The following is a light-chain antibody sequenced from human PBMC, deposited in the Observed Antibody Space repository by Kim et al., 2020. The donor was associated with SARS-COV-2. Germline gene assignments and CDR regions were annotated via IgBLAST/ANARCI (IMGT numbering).Light chain of an antibody. CDR2: DAS. V-gene: IGKV1-33*01. CDR1: QDIRKS. J-gene: IGKJ4*01. CDR3: QQYHSLPLT. Sequence: ASVGDRVTITCQASQDIRKSLNWFQQKPGKAPKLLIYDASDLETGVPSGFSGSGSGTDFTFTINSLQPDDFATYFCQQYHSLPLTFGGGTKVEIK.